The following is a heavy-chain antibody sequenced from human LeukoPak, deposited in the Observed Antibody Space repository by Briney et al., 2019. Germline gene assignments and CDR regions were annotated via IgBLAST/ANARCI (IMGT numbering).Heavy chain of an antibody. CDR2: IWYDGGNK. Sequence: GGSLRLSCAASGFTFSNYVMHWVRQAPGKGLEWVAVIWYDGGNKYYADSVKGRFTISRDNSKTTLYLQMNSLGAEDTAVYYCARYRDGYRAVDYWGQGTLVTVSS. J-gene: IGHJ4*02. V-gene: IGHV3-33*01. CDR3: ARYRDGYRAVDY. CDR1: GFTFSNYV. D-gene: IGHD5-24*01.